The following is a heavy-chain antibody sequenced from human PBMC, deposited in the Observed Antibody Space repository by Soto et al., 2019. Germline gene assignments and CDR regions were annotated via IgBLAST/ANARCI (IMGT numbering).Heavy chain of an antibody. V-gene: IGHV4-31*03. Sequence: SETPALTFTVSGGSISSGGYYCSWIRQHPGKGLEWIGYIYYSGSTYYNPSLKSRVTISVDTSKNQFSLKLSSVTAADTAVYYCARANYYGSGSYKYYYYMDVWGKGTTVTVSS. CDR3: ARANYYGSGSYKYYYYMDV. J-gene: IGHJ6*03. CDR1: GGSISSGGYY. CDR2: IYYSGST. D-gene: IGHD3-10*01.